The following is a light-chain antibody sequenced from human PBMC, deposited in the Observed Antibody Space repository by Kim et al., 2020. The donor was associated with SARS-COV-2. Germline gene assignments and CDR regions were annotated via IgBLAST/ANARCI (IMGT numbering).Light chain of an antibody. V-gene: IGKV1D-12*01. CDR1: QGIRTY. Sequence: DIQMTQSPSSVSASVGDRVTITCRASQGIRTYLAWYQQKPGKTPNLLIYDASTLQSGVPSRFSGRGSGTDFTLTISSLQPEDFATYFCQQGNGFPITFGQGTRLEIK. CDR2: DAS. CDR3: QQGNGFPIT. J-gene: IGKJ5*01.